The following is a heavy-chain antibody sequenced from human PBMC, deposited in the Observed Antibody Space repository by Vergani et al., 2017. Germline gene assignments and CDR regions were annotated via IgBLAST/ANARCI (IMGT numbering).Heavy chain of an antibody. CDR2: ISPGASTV. V-gene: IGHV3-11*04. Sequence: LEESGGGSVKPGGSLRLSCAASGFKFSDHYMSWIRQAPGKGLEWVSHISPGASTVSYTDSVTGRFTVSRDNDNNSLTLDLTTLRVEDTAVNYCTRIPGISTTRHYYAMDVWGQGTTVTVSS. CDR3: TRIPGISTTRHYYAMDV. J-gene: IGHJ6*02. D-gene: IGHD1-1*01. CDR1: GFKFSDHY.